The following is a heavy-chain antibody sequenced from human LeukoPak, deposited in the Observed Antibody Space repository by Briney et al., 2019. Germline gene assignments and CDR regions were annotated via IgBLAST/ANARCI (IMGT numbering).Heavy chain of an antibody. J-gene: IGHJ5*02. CDR1: GGSISSYY. CDR3: ARGMGSRVAWFDP. Sequence: SETLSLTCTVSGGSISSYYWSWIRQPAGKGLEWIGRIYISGSTNYNPSLKSRVTMSVDTSKDQFSLKPSSVTAADTAVYYCARGMGSRVAWFDPWGQGTLVTVSS. V-gene: IGHV4-4*07. CDR2: IYISGST. D-gene: IGHD6-13*01.